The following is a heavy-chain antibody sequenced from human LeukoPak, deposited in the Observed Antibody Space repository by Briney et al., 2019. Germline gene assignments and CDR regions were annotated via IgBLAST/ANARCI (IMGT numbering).Heavy chain of an antibody. D-gene: IGHD5-24*01. Sequence: GASVKVSCKASGYTFTGYYMHWVRQAPGQGLEWMGWISAYNGNTNYAQKLQGRVTMTTDTSTSTAYMELRSLRSDDTAVYYCARDYVEMATIALPSDYWGQGTLVTVSS. CDR3: ARDYVEMATIALPSDY. V-gene: IGHV1-18*04. CDR1: GYTFTGYY. CDR2: ISAYNGNT. J-gene: IGHJ4*02.